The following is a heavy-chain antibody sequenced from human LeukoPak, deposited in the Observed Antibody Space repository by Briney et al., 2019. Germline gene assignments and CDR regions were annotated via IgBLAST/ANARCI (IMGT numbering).Heavy chain of an antibody. CDR3: AHTTTTTYGYDF. CDR1: GFSLSTSGVG. J-gene: IGHJ4*02. Sequence: SGPTLVNPTETLTLTCSFSGFSLSTSGVGVGWIRQPPGKALEWLALLYWHDDKRYSPSLKSRLTITKGTSKDQVVLTMTNMDPVDTATYYCAHTTTTTYGYDFWGQGTLVTVSS. CDR2: LYWHDDK. V-gene: IGHV2-5*01. D-gene: IGHD5-18*01.